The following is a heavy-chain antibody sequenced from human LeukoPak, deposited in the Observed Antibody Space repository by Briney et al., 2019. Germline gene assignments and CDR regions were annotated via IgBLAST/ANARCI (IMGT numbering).Heavy chain of an antibody. Sequence: GGSLRLSCAASGFTFSSYAMSWVRQAPGKGLEWVSAISGSGGSTYYADSVKGRFTISRDNSKNTLYLQMNSLRAEDTAVYYCAKAGARYLDSVRGVYYYYGMDVWGQGTTVTVSS. J-gene: IGHJ6*02. CDR3: AKAGARYLDSVRGVYYYYGMDV. CDR1: GFTFSSYA. CDR2: ISGSGGST. D-gene: IGHD3-9*01. V-gene: IGHV3-23*01.